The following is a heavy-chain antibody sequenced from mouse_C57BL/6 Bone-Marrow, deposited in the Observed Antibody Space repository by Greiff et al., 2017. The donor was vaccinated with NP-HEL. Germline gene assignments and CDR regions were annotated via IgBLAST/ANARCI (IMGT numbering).Heavy chain of an antibody. Sequence: EVQLVESGAELVRPGASVKLSCTASGFNIKDDYMHWVKQRPEQGLEWIGWIDPENGDTEYASKFQGKATITADTSSNTAYLQLSSLTSEDTAVYYCTTDKGDYWGKGTTLTVSS. J-gene: IGHJ2*01. CDR3: TTDKGDY. V-gene: IGHV14-4*01. CDR2: IDPENGDT. CDR1: GFNIKDDY.